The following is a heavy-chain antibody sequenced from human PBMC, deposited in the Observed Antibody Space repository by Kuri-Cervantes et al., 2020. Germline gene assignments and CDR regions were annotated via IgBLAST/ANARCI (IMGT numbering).Heavy chain of an antibody. J-gene: IGHJ6*03. V-gene: IGHV1-24*01. CDR1: GYTLTELS. D-gene: IGHD3-10*01. CDR2: FDPEDGET. Sequence: ASVKVSCKVSGYTLTELSMHWVRQAPGKGLEWTGGFDPEDGETIYAQKFQGRVTMTEDTSTDTAYMELSSLRSEDTAVYCCARTKTYYYGSGSYSPSHYYYYMDVWGKGTTVTVSS. CDR3: ARTKTYYYGSGSYSPSHYYYYMDV.